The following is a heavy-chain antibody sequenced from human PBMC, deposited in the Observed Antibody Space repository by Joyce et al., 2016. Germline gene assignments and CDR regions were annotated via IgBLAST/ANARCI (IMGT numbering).Heavy chain of an antibody. D-gene: IGHD3-3*01. V-gene: IGHV1-46*01. J-gene: IGHJ3*02. CDR2: INPNGGST. Sequence: QVQLVQSGAEVKKPGASVKVSCSGFGYTFTTYYIHWVRQAPGQWLEWMGIINPNGGSTSFAQKYQGRVTMTSDTSTNTRYMELSSLTSEDTAVYYCAGGERVVVSAFDIWGQGTVITVSS. CDR3: AGGERVVVSAFDI. CDR1: GYTFTTYY.